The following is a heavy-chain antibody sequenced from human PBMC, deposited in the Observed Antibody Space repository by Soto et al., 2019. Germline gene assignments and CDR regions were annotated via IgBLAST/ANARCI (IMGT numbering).Heavy chain of an antibody. D-gene: IGHD3-22*01. Sequence: QVQVVQSGAEVKKPGSSVKVSCKASGGSFNNYGISWVRQAPGQGLEWMGGIIPVFGTPHYAQKFQDRVTITADESTSTVYMEVSSLTSEDTAGYYCARGDATKIVVTTYYGLDVWGQGTTVTVSS. CDR3: ARGDATKIVVTTYYGLDV. CDR2: IIPVFGTP. V-gene: IGHV1-69*12. J-gene: IGHJ6*02. CDR1: GGSFNNYG.